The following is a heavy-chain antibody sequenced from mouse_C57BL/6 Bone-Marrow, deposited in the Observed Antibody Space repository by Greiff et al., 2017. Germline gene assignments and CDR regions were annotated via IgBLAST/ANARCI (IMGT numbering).Heavy chain of an antibody. J-gene: IGHJ3*01. Sequence: EVMLVESGGGLVQPKGSLKLSCAASGFSFNTYAMNWVRQAPGKGLEWVARIRSKSNNYETYYADSVKERFTISRDDSDSMIYMQMNNLINECTAMYDCVRGLPYWGQGALGTVST. D-gene: IGHD3-1*01. CDR3: VRGLPY. CDR2: IRSKSNNYET. CDR1: GFSFNTYA. V-gene: IGHV10-1*01.